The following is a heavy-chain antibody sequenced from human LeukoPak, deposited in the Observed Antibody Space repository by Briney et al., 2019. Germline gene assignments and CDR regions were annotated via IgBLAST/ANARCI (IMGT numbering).Heavy chain of an antibody. CDR2: ISYGGST. CDR3: ARQALWFFDH. J-gene: IGHJ4*02. D-gene: IGHD2-21*01. CDR1: GGSISSNSSY. V-gene: IGHV4-39*01. Sequence: SETLSLTCTVSGGSISSNSSYWAWIRQPPGRGLEWIGSISYGGSTYYSPSLESRVTISVDTSKNQFSLKLSSVTAADTAVYYCARQALWFFDHWGQGTLVTVSS.